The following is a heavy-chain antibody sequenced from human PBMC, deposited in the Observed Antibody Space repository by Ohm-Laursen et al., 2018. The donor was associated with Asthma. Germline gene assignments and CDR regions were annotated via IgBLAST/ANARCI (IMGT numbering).Heavy chain of an antibody. CDR2: IFYNGRT. Sequence: TLSLTCTVSGGSISSSSYYWGWIRQPPGKGLEWIGSIFYNGRTNYNPSLNSRVTISMDTSKNQFSLMLGFVTAADTAVYYCARQWQADWGQGTLVTVSS. V-gene: IGHV4-39*01. CDR1: GGSISSSSYY. D-gene: IGHD5-12*01. CDR3: ARQWQAD. J-gene: IGHJ4*02.